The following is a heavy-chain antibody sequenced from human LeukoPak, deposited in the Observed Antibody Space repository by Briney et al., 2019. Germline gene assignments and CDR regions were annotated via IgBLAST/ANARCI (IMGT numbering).Heavy chain of an antibody. D-gene: IGHD3-10*01. Sequence: ASVKVSCKASGYTFTGYYMHWVRQAPGQGLGWMGWINPNSGGTNYAQKFQGRVTMTRDTSISTAYMELSRLRSDDTAVYYCARDLPYSYGSETGWGQGTLVTVSS. CDR1: GYTFTGYY. J-gene: IGHJ4*02. CDR3: ARDLPYSYGSETG. CDR2: INPNSGGT. V-gene: IGHV1-2*02.